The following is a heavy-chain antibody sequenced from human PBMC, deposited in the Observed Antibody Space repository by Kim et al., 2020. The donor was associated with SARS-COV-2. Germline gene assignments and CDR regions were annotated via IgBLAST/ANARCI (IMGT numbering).Heavy chain of an antibody. CDR3: ARGEGSYYYYMDV. J-gene: IGHJ6*03. V-gene: IGHV4-31*02. Sequence: YYNPSLESRVTIAVDTAKDQFSRKVSSVTAADTAVYYCARGEGSYYYYMDVWGKGTTVTVSS.